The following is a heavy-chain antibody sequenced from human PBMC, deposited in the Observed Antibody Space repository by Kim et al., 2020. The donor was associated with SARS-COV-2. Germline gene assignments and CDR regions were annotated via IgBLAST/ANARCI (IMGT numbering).Heavy chain of an antibody. Sequence: NYNPHLMSRGTKSVDTSKNQFYLKLSSVTAADTAVYYCARLDSSLDAFDIWGQGTMVTVSS. V-gene: IGHV4-61*07. D-gene: IGHD2-21*01. J-gene: IGHJ3*02. CDR3: ARLDSSLDAFDI.